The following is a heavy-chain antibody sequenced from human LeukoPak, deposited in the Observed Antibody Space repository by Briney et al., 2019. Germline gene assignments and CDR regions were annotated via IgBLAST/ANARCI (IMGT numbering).Heavy chain of an antibody. J-gene: IGHJ4*02. CDR2: ISLSVTTI. D-gene: IGHD3-22*01. CDR3: ARDDDSSGPFNY. Sequence: PGGSLRLSCAASGFTFSSYSMNWVRQAPGKGLEWVSFISLSVTTIYYADSVKGRFTISRDNAKNSLYLQMNSLRDEDTAVYYCARDDDSSGPFNYWGQGTLVTVSS. V-gene: IGHV3-48*02. CDR1: GFTFSSYS.